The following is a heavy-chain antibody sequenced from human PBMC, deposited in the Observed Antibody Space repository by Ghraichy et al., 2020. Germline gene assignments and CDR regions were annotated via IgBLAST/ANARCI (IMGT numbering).Heavy chain of an antibody. J-gene: IGHJ6*02. CDR1: GFTFSSYS. V-gene: IGHV3-21*01. Sequence: GGSLRLSCAASGFTFSSYSMNWVRQAPGKGLEWVSSISSSSSYIYYADSVKGRFTISRDNAKNSLYLQMNSLRAEDTAVYYCARDGPARYYYGSGSYYPIRGMDVWGQGTTVTVSS. D-gene: IGHD3-10*01. CDR2: ISSSSSYI. CDR3: ARDGPARYYYGSGSYYPIRGMDV.